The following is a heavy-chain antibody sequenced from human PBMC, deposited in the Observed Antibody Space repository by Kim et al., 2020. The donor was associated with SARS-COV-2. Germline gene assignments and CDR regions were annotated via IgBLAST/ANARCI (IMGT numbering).Heavy chain of an antibody. Sequence: GGSLRLSCAASGFTFSSYGMHWVRQAPGKGLEWVAVISYDGSNKYYADSVKGRFTISRDNSKNTLYLQMNSLRAEDTAVYYCAKNAPAYSSSWYSYYYGMDVWGQGTTVTVSS. V-gene: IGHV3-30*18. D-gene: IGHD6-13*01. J-gene: IGHJ6*02. CDR2: ISYDGSNK. CDR3: AKNAPAYSSSWYSYYYGMDV. CDR1: GFTFSSYG.